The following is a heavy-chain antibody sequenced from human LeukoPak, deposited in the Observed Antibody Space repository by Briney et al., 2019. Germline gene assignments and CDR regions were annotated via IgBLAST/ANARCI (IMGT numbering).Heavy chain of an antibody. J-gene: IGHJ4*02. Sequence: ETLSLTCTVSGGSINTYYWHWIRQPPGKGLEWIGYISYSGRTNYNPSLKSRVTTSIDKSKNQFSLNLRSVAAADTAVYYCARSGGYSGYDVDYWGQGALVTVSS. V-gene: IGHV4-59*01. CDR3: ARSGGYSGYDVDY. D-gene: IGHD5-12*01. CDR2: ISYSGRT. CDR1: GGSINTYY.